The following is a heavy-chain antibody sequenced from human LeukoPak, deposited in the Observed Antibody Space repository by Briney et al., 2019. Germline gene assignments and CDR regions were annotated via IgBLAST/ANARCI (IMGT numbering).Heavy chain of an antibody. CDR2: IWYDGSNK. J-gene: IGHJ4*02. V-gene: IGHV3-33*06. CDR1: GFTFSSYG. CDR3: AKRGVVIRVILVGFHKEAYYFDS. D-gene: IGHD3-22*01. Sequence: GRSLRLSCAASGFTFSSYGMHWVRQAPGKGLEWVAVIWYDGSNKYYADSVKGRFTISRDNPKNTLYLQMNSLRAEDTAVYFCAKRGVVIRVILVGFHKEAYYFDSWAREPWSPSPQ.